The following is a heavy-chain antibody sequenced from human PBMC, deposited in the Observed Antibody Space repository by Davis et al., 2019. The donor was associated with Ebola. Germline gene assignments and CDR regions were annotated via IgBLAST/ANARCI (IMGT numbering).Heavy chain of an antibody. CDR1: GFTFSSYA. D-gene: IGHD2-2*01. J-gene: IGHJ3*02. Sequence: GESLKISCAASGFTFSSYAMHWVRQAPGKGLEYVSAISSNGGSTYYANSVKGRFTISRDNSKSTLYLQMNSLRAEDTAVYYCAAYCTTTSCSPDTFNIWGQGTMVTVSS. CDR2: ISSNGGST. V-gene: IGHV3-64*01. CDR3: AAYCTTTSCSPDTFNI.